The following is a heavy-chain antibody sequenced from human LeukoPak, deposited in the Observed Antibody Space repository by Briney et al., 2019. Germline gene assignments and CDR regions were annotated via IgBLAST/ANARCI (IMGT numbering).Heavy chain of an antibody. Sequence: ASVKVSCKASGYTFSNYDIDWVRQAPGHGLEWMGWVNAASGGTLYAQTFQGRVTMTRDTSISTAFMELSELRSDDTAIYYCAGQKDPRPMDYWGQGTLVTVSS. V-gene: IGHV1-2*02. CDR2: VNAASGGT. J-gene: IGHJ4*02. CDR1: GYTFSNYD. CDR3: AGQKDPRPMDY.